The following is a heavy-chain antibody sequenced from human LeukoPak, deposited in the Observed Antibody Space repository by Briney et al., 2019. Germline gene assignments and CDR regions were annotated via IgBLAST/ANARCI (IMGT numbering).Heavy chain of an antibody. V-gene: IGHV3-30*02. J-gene: IGHJ6*03. D-gene: IGHD3-3*01. CDR2: IGNDGTHR. Sequence: GGSLRLSCAASGFNFRTYAMLCARQAPGKGVEGVASIGNDGTHRNHVDSVKGRFTISRDNSKNTVFLQMDSLRPEDTAIYYCAKSWSGYYHYYMDVWGTGTTVTVSS. CDR3: AKSWSGYYHYYMDV. CDR1: GFNFRTYA.